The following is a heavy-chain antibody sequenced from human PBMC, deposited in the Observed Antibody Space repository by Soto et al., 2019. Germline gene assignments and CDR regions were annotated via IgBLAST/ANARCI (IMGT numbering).Heavy chain of an antibody. J-gene: IGHJ4*02. CDR3: ARDPPTGTTLEWADS. Sequence: EVQLVESGGGLVKQGGSLRLSCAASGFSFSSDSMGWVRQAPGKGLEWVSSISSSGSFKNYADSVKGRFTISRDNVKNSLYLLLSGLKEEDTAVYYCARDPPTGTTLEWADSWGQGTLVTVSS. CDR1: GFSFSSDS. CDR2: ISSSGSFK. V-gene: IGHV3-21*01. D-gene: IGHD1-7*01.